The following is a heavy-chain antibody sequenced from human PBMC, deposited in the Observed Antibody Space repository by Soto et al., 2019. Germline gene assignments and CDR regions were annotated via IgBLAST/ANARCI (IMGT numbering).Heavy chain of an antibody. CDR3: AREIVTAGGNNYFDP. CDR1: GGTVASSHW. Sequence: SETLSLTCGVSGGTVASSHWWSWVRQSPGRGLEWIGNVYHTGDTNFNPSLQSRVTFSVDKSNNQFSLRLTSVTAADTAVYFCAREIVTAGGNNYFDPWGPGTLVTSPQ. CDR2: VYHTGDT. D-gene: IGHD2-21*02. J-gene: IGHJ5*02. V-gene: IGHV4-4*02.